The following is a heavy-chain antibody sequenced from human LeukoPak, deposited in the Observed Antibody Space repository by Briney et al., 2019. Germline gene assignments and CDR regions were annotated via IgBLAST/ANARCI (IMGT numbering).Heavy chain of an antibody. CDR1: GGTFSSYA. Sequence: SVKVSRKASGGTFSSYAISWVRQAPGQGLEWMGGIIPIFGTANYAQKFQGRVTITADESTSTAYMELSSLRSEDTAVYYCAGHMVRGVNDAFDIWGQGTMVTVSS. CDR3: AGHMVRGVNDAFDI. J-gene: IGHJ3*02. CDR2: IIPIFGTA. D-gene: IGHD3-10*01. V-gene: IGHV1-69*13.